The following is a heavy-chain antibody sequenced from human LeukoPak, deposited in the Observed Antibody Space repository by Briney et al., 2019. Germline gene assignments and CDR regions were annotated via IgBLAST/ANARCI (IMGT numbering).Heavy chain of an antibody. J-gene: IGHJ5*02. V-gene: IGHV3-23*01. CDR2: ISGSGGST. Sequence: GGSLRLSCATSGFTFSSYAMSWVRQAPGKGLEWVSAISGSGGSTYYADSVKGRFTISRDNSKNTLYLQMNSLRAEDTAVYYCAKGGSGWYGNWFDPWGQGTLVTVSS. CDR3: AKGGSGWYGNWFDP. D-gene: IGHD6-19*01. CDR1: GFTFSSYA.